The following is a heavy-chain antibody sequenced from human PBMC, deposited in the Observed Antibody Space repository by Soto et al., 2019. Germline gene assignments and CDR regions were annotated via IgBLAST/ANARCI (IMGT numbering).Heavy chain of an antibody. D-gene: IGHD3-3*01. J-gene: IGHJ6*03. CDR3: ARGRSVRFLEWSLSSYYYMDV. Sequence: PSETLSLTCTVSGGSISSSSYYWGWIRQPPGKGLEWIGYIYYSGSTNYNPSLKSRVTISVDTSKNQFSLKLSSVTAADTAVYYCARGRSVRFLEWSLSSYYYMDVWGKGTTVTVSS. CDR1: GGSISSSSYY. CDR2: IYYSGST. V-gene: IGHV4-61*05.